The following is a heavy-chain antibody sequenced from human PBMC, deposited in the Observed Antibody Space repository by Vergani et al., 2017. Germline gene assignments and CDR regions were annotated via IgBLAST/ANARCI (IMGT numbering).Heavy chain of an antibody. Sequence: QVQLQESGPGLVKPSQTLSLTCTVSGGSISSGYYWSWIRQHPGKGLEWIGYMYYIGTTYYNPSPMIRVTISVDTSKNQFSLELNSVTAADTAVYYCASGRCSSTGSYNFRVWCDPWGQGTLVTVSS. CDR1: GGSISSGYY. V-gene: IGHV4-31*03. J-gene: IGHJ5*02. CDR3: ASGRCSSTGSYNFRVWCDP. D-gene: IGHD2-2*01. CDR2: MYYIGTT.